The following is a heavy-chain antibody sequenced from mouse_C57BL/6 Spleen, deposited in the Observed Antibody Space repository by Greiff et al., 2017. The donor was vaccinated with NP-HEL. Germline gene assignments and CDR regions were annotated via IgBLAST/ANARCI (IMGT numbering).Heavy chain of an antibody. Sequence: EVQRVESGGDLVKPGGSLKLSCAASGFTFSSYGMSCVRQTPDKRLEWVATISSGGSYTYYPDSVKGRFTISRDNAKNTLYLQMSSLKSEDTAMYYCARHDGYWYFDVWGTGTTVTVSS. CDR1: GFTFSSYG. V-gene: IGHV5-6*01. CDR3: ARHDGYWYFDV. J-gene: IGHJ1*03. CDR2: ISSGGSYT. D-gene: IGHD2-3*01.